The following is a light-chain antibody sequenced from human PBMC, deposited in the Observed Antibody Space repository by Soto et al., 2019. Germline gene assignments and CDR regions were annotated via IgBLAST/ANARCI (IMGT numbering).Light chain of an antibody. CDR3: CSYAGSSTLYV. CDR1: SSDVGNYNL. V-gene: IGLV2-23*01. CDR2: EGS. J-gene: IGLJ1*01. Sequence: QSVLTQPASVSVSPGQSITISCTGTSSDVGNYNLVSWYQQHPGKAPKLMIYEGSKRPSGVSNRFSGSKSGNTASLTISGLQADDEADYYCCSYAGSSTLYVFGTRTKVTVL.